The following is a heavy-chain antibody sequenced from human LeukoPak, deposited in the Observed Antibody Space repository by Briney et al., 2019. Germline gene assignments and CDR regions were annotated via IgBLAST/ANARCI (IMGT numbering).Heavy chain of an antibody. V-gene: IGHV3-9*01. CDR3: AKVAGTLAFDI. CDR1: GFTFDDYA. J-gene: IGHJ3*02. Sequence: GGSLRLSCAASGFTFDDYAMHWVRQAPGKGLEWVSGISWNSGSIGYADSVKGRFTISRDNAKNSLYLQMNSLRAEDTALYYCAKVAGTLAFDIWGQGTMVTVSS. D-gene: IGHD6-13*01. CDR2: ISWNSGSI.